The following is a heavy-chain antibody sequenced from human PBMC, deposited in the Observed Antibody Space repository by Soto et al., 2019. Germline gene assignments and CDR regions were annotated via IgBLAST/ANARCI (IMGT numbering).Heavy chain of an antibody. J-gene: IGHJ4*02. D-gene: IGHD3-22*01. CDR3: AGADSSGYYRSFDN. Sequence: QVQLVESGGGVVQPGRSLRLSCAASGFTFSSYGMHWVRQAPGKGLEWVAVIWYDGSNKYYADSVKGRFTISRDNSKNTLYLQMNSLRAEDTAVYYCAGADSSGYYRSFDNWGQGTLVTVSS. CDR2: IWYDGSNK. V-gene: IGHV3-33*01. CDR1: GFTFSSYG.